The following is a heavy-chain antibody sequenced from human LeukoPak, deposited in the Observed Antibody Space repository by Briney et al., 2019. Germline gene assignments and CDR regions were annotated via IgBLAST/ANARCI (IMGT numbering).Heavy chain of an antibody. Sequence: SQTLSLTCTVSGVSISYATYQWTWIRQSAGKGLEWIGLISKSGTTNYNPSHKSRVTISVDTSKNQFSLKLSSVTAADTAVYYCAIRVGATFDYWGQGTLVTVSS. V-gene: IGHV4-61*02. CDR3: AIRVGATFDY. CDR2: ISKSGTT. D-gene: IGHD1-26*01. CDR1: GVSISYATYQ. J-gene: IGHJ4*02.